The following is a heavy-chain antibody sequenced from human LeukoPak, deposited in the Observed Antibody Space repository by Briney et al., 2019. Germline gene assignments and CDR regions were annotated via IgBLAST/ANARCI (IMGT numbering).Heavy chain of an antibody. D-gene: IGHD2-2*03. CDR3: ARPPSRGYSSSFEY. Sequence: GGAPQISFKAAGCSFPSYWMAWGGRMPGKGGEGMGIIYPDESNISYSPSFQRQVTISADKSISPAYLQWSSLTASDTAMYYCARPPSRGYSSSFEYWGQGTLVTVSS. CDR1: GCSFPSYW. CDR2: IYPDESNI. V-gene: IGHV5-51*01. J-gene: IGHJ4*02.